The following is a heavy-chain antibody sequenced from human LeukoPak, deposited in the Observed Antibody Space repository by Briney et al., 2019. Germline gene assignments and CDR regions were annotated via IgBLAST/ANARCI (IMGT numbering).Heavy chain of an antibody. V-gene: IGHV3-33*01. D-gene: IGHD3-22*01. CDR1: GFTFSSYG. CDR2: IWYDGSNK. CDR3: ARDQYYYDSSGYYRSDDAFDI. J-gene: IGHJ3*02. Sequence: GGSLRLSCAASGFTFSSYGMHWVRRAPGKGLEWVAVIWYDGSNKYYADSVKGRFTISRDNSKNTLYLQMNSLRAEDTAVYYCARDQYYYDSSGYYRSDDAFDIWGQGTMVTVSS.